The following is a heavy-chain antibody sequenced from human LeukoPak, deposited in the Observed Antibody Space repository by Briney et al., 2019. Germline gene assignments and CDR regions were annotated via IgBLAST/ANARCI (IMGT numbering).Heavy chain of an antibody. J-gene: IGHJ3*02. D-gene: IGHD6-13*01. CDR1: GFTFSSYG. CDR3: ARSYPSAGDDAFDI. V-gene: IGHV3-33*01. CDR2: ILDDGSNK. Sequence: PGRSLRLSCAASGFTFSSYGMHWVRQAPGKGLERVAVILDDGSNKYYADSVKGRFTISRDNSKNTLYLQKNRLRAEDTAVYFCARSYPSAGDDAFDIWGQGTMVTVSS.